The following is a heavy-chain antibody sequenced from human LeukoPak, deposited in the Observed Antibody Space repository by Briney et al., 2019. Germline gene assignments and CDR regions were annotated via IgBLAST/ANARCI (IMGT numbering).Heavy chain of an antibody. Sequence: GGSLRLSCTASGFTFGDYAMSWVRQPPGKGLEWVAFVRFDGSNKYYADSVKGRFTISRDNSKKTLYLQMNSLRAEDTAVYYCAKDPVAEGRNWYFDLWGRGTLVTVSS. CDR1: GFTFGDYA. V-gene: IGHV3-30*02. CDR3: AKDPVAEGRNWYFDL. J-gene: IGHJ2*01. CDR2: VRFDGSNK.